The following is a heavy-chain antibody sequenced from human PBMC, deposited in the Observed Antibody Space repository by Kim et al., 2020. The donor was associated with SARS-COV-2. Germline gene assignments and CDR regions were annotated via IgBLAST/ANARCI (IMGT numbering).Heavy chain of an antibody. D-gene: IGHD3-22*01. CDR1: GGSISSGGYY. CDR3: ARAPPRTMIVVIDAFDI. J-gene: IGHJ3*02. V-gene: IGHV4-31*03. CDR2: IYYSGST. Sequence: SETLSLTCTVSGGSISSGGYYWSWIRQHPGKGLEWIGYIYYSGSTYYNPSLKSRVTISVDTSKNQFSLKLSSVTAADTAVYYCARAPPRTMIVVIDAFDIWGQGTMVTVSS.